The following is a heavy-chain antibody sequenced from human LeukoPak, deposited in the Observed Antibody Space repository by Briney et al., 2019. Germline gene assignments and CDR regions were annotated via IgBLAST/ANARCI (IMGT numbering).Heavy chain of an antibody. CDR1: GGSISSYY. J-gene: IGHJ6*03. V-gene: IGHV4-4*09. D-gene: IGHD5-18*01. CDR3: ARRSVSVDTVPCDP. Sequence: SETLSLTCTVSGGSISSYYWSWIRQPPGKGLEWIGYIYTSGSTNYNPSLKSRVTISVDTSKNQFSLKLSSVTAADTAVYYCARRSVSVDTVPCDPWGKGTRLSLS. CDR2: IYTSGST.